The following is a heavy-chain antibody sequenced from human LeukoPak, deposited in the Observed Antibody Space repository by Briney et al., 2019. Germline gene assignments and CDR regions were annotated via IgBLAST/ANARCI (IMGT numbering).Heavy chain of an antibody. J-gene: IGHJ4*02. Sequence: GGSLRLSCAASGFTFSSYAMSWVRQPPGKGLEWVSVISGSGTSTYYADSVKGRFTISRDNSENTLYLQMNSLRVEDTAVYYCAKDSQLWLEAFDYWGQGTLVTVSS. V-gene: IGHV3-23*01. CDR2: ISGSGTST. CDR1: GFTFSSYA. D-gene: IGHD5-18*01. CDR3: AKDSQLWLEAFDY.